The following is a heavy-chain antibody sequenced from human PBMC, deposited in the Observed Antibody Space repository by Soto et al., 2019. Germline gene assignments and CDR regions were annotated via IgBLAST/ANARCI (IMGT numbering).Heavy chain of an antibody. CDR1: GFTFSSYA. V-gene: IGHV3-23*01. CDR2: ISGSGGST. J-gene: IGHJ5*02. Sequence: EVQLLESGGGLVQPGGSLRLSCAASGFTFSSYAMSWVRQAPGKGLEWVSAISGSGGSTYYADSVKGRFTISRDNSKNTPDLQTNSLRAEDTAVYYCAKVRDSSSWAHSWFDPWGQGTLVTVSS. CDR3: AKVRDSSSWAHSWFDP. D-gene: IGHD6-13*01.